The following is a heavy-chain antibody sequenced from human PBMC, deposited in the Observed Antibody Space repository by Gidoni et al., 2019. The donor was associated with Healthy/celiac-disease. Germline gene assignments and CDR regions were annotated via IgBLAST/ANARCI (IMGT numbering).Heavy chain of an antibody. V-gene: IGHV4-30-4*01. CDR2: IYYSGST. CDR3: ARGTGYCSGGSCYFGSYYYYYYMDV. CDR1: GGSISSGDYY. Sequence: QVQLQESGPGLVKPSQTLSLTCTVSGGSISSGDYYWSWIRQPPGKGLEWIGYIYYSGSTYYNPSLKSRVTISVDTSKNQFSLKLSSVTAADTAVYYCARGTGYCSGGSCYFGSYYYYYYMDVWGKGTTVTVSS. D-gene: IGHD2-15*01. J-gene: IGHJ6*03.